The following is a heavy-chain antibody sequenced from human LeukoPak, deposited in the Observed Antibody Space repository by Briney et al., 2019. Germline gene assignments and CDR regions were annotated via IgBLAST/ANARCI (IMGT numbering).Heavy chain of an antibody. CDR3: ADFDRS. J-gene: IGHJ4*02. CDR1: GLTFSAAW. Sequence: PGGSLRLSCAASGLTFSAAWMSWVRQAPGKGLEWVATINTDGSNRYYVDSVKGRFTISRDNAKSSLYLQMDSLRADDTALYYCADFDRSWGQGTLVTVSS. CDR2: INTDGSNR. V-gene: IGHV3-7*01. D-gene: IGHD3-22*01.